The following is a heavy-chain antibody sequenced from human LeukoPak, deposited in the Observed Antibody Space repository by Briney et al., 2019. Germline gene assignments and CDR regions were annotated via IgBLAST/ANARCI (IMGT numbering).Heavy chain of an antibody. CDR1: GGSFSGYY. J-gene: IGHJ6*03. D-gene: IGHD6-19*01. V-gene: IGHV4-34*01. CDR2: INHRGGA. CDR3: ARVNSASSGWPGDHFSYIDV. Sequence: PSESLSLTCTVSGGSFSGYYWNWIRQSPGKGLEWVGEINHRGGASYSPSLRSRVSIAEDTSKNQFSLTLSSVVAADTAVYYCARVNSASSGWPGDHFSYIDVWGKGTTVIVSS.